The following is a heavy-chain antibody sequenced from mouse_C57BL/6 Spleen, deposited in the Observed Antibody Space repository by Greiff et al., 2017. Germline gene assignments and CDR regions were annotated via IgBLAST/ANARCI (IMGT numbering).Heavy chain of an antibody. CDR3: ARRENYAMDY. V-gene: IGHV5-17*01. J-gene: IGHJ4*01. CDR2: ISSGSSTI. CDR1: GFTFSDYG. Sequence: EVQRVESGGGLVKPGGSLKLSSAASGFTFSDYGMHWVRQAPEKGLEWVAYISSGSSTIYYADTVKGRFTISRDNAKNTLFLQMTSLRSEDTAMYYCARRENYAMDYWGQGTSVTGFS.